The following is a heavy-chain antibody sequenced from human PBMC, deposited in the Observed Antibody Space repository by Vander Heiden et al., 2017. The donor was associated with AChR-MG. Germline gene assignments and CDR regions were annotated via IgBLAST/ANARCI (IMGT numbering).Heavy chain of an antibody. CDR1: GFAFSSYE. V-gene: IGHV3-48*03. CDR3: ARELRYSSSWASRAFDI. D-gene: IGHD6-13*01. CDR2: SSSSGSTI. J-gene: IGHJ3*02. Sequence: EVQLVESGGGLVQPGGSLRLPCAASGFAFSSYEMNWVRQAPGKGLEWVSYSSSSGSTIYYADSVKGRFTISRDNAKNSLYLQMNSLRAEDTAVYYCARELRYSSSWASRAFDIWGQGTMVTVSS.